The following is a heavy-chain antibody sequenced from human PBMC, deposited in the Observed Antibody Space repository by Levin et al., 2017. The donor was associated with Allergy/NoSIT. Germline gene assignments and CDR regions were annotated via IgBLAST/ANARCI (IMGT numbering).Heavy chain of an antibody. CDR2: ITRSGDTT. V-gene: IGHV3-23*01. CDR1: GFTFSSYA. Sequence: GGSLRLSCAASGFTFSSYAMSWVRQAPGKGLEWVSAITRSGDTTYHTDSVKGRFTTSRDNSKNTLDLQMNGLRTEDTAVYYCTKPDSIGWYDHWGQGTLVTVSS. J-gene: IGHJ5*02. D-gene: IGHD6-19*01. CDR3: TKPDSIGWYDH.